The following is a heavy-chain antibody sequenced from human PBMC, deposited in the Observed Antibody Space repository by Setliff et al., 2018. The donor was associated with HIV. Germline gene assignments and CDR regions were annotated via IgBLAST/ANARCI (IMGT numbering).Heavy chain of an antibody. CDR1: GYTFTDNY. CDR3: ARDYLHVFDI. CDR2: INSATGGT. J-gene: IGHJ3*02. Sequence: ASVKVSARASGYTFTDNYIHWVRQAPGQGLEWMAWINSATGGTNYAQNFQGWVTVTRDTSINTVYMELSSLKSDDTAVYYCARDYLHVFDIWGQGTMVTVSS. V-gene: IGHV1-2*04.